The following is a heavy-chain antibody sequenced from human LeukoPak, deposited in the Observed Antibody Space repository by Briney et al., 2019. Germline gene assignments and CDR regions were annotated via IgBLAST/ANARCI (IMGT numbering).Heavy chain of an antibody. D-gene: IGHD3-10*01. CDR2: IKQDGSEK. Sequence: GGSLRLSCAASGFTFSSYWMSWVRQAPGKGLEWVANIKQDGSEKYYVDSVKGRFTISRDNAKNSLYLQMNSLRAEDTAVYYCARDVGTMVRGVIRKGGYYYMDVWGKGTTVTISS. J-gene: IGHJ6*03. V-gene: IGHV3-7*01. CDR1: GFTFSSYW. CDR3: ARDVGTMVRGVIRKGGYYYMDV.